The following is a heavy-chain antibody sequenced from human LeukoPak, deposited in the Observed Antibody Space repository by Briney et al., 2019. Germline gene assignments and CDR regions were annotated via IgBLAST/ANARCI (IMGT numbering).Heavy chain of an antibody. J-gene: IGHJ6*03. V-gene: IGHV1-8*01. CDR2: MNPNSGNT. CDR1: GYTFTSYD. D-gene: IGHD6-13*01. Sequence: ASVKVSCKASGYTFTSYDINWVRQATGQGLDWMGWMNPNSGNTGYAQKFQGRVTMTRNTSISTAYMELSSLRSVDTAVYYCASGRQQLEHVFYYYYYMDIWGKGTTVTVSS. CDR3: ASGRQQLEHVFYYYYYMDI.